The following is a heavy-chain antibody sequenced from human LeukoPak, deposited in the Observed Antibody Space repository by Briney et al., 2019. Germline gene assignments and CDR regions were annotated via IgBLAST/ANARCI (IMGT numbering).Heavy chain of an antibody. D-gene: IGHD2/OR15-2a*01. J-gene: IGHJ4*03. CDR2: IYSGGST. V-gene: IGHV3-53*01. Sequence: GGSLRLSCAASGFSVSNNYMSWVRQAPGKGLEWISVIYSGGSTYYGDSVKGRFTISRDNSKNTLYLQLNSMTGEDTAVYYCATVRIKGGFSGGFEYWGQGTLVTVSS. CDR3: ATVRIKGGFSGGFEY. CDR1: GFSVSNNY.